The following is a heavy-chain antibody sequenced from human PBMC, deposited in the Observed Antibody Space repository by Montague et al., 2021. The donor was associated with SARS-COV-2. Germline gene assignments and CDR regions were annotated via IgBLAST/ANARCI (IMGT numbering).Heavy chain of an antibody. CDR2: INHSGST. V-gene: IGHV4-34*01. CDR1: GGSVSDYY. CDR3: ARGPRITMIVVVITDIWFDP. Sequence: SETLSPTCAVYGGSVSDYYWSWIRHPPGKGLEWIGEINHSGSTNYNPSLKSRVTTSVDTSKNQFSLKLTSVTAADTAVYYCARGPRITMIVVVITDIWFDPWGQGTLVTVSS. D-gene: IGHD3-22*01. J-gene: IGHJ5*02.